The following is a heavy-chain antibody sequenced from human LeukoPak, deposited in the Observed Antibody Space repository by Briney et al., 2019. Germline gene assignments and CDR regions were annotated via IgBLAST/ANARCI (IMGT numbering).Heavy chain of an antibody. D-gene: IGHD3-10*01. Sequence: SETLSLTCAVYGGSFSGYYWSWIRQPLGKGLEWIGEINHSGGTNYNPSLKSRVTISVDTSKNQFSPKLSSVTAADTAVYYCARGGLWFGELSHSYLDYWGQGTLVTVSS. CDR1: GGSFSGYY. V-gene: IGHV4-34*01. CDR3: ARGGLWFGELSHSYLDY. CDR2: INHSGGT. J-gene: IGHJ4*02.